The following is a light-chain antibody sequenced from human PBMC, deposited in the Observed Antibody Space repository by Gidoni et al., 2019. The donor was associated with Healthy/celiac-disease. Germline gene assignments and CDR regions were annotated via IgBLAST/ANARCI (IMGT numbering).Light chain of an antibody. Sequence: DIQMTQSPSSLSASVGDRVTITCRASQSISSYLNWYQQKPGKAPKLLIYAASGLQSGVPSRFSGSGSGTDFTLTISSLQPEDFATYYCQQSYSTLYTCGQGTKLEIK. J-gene: IGKJ2*01. CDR3: QQSYSTLYT. V-gene: IGKV1-39*01. CDR2: AAS. CDR1: QSISSY.